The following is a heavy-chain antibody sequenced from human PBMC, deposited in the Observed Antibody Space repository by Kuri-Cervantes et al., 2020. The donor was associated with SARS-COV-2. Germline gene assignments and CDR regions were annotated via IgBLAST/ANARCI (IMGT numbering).Heavy chain of an antibody. V-gene: IGHV3-23*01. CDR2: ISGSGGST. J-gene: IGHJ4*02. CDR1: GFTFDDYG. Sequence: GESLKISCAASGFTFDDYGMSWVRQAPGKGLEWVSAISGSGGSTYYADSVKGRFTISRDNSKNTLYLQMNSLRAEDTAVYYCAKDMAAAAGTGADYWGQGTLVTVSS. CDR3: AKDMAAAAGTGADY. D-gene: IGHD6-13*01.